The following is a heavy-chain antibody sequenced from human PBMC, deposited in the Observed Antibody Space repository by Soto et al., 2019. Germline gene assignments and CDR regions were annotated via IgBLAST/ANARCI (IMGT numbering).Heavy chain of an antibody. CDR1: GGSVSSRNW. CDR3: AIHGGRFFDY. CDR2: ISQSGTA. Sequence: QVQLQESGPGLVKPSETLSLTCAVSGGSVSSRNWWSWVRQPPGKGLEWIGQISQSGTANYNPSLQSRVTISVDKSKNQCSLILRSVTAADTAVYFCAIHGGRFFDYWGQGILVTVPS. J-gene: IGHJ4*02. V-gene: IGHV4-4*02. D-gene: IGHD2-15*01.